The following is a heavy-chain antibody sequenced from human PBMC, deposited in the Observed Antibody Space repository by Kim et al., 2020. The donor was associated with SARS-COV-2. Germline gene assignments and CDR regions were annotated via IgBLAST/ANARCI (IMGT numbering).Heavy chain of an antibody. CDR2: ISYDGNNK. J-gene: IGHJ4*02. CDR1: GITFSNYA. Sequence: GGSLRLSCAASGITFSNYAMHWVRQAPGKGLEWVAVISYDGNNKYYADSVKGRFTISRDNSKSTLSLQMNSLRPEDTAAYFCATGNSQYIIFYYFYFWGQGALVTVSS. CDR3: ATGNSQYIIFYYFYF. V-gene: IGHV3-30-3*01. D-gene: IGHD2-15*01.